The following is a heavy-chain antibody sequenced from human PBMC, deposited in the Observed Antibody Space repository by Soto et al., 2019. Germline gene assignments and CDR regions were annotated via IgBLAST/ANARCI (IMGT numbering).Heavy chain of an antibody. Sequence: QVQLVQSGAEVKKPGSSVRVSCKASGDTFTFYSINWARQAPGLGLEGMGRINPILSMSNYAQRFQGRVTMTAHKSTSTAYTALRSLRPEDTAMYYCASSYGSGYRAFDYWGQGALVTVSS. CDR1: GDTFTFYS. CDR3: ASSYGSGYRAFDY. D-gene: IGHD5-18*01. V-gene: IGHV1-69*02. J-gene: IGHJ4*02. CDR2: INPILSMS.